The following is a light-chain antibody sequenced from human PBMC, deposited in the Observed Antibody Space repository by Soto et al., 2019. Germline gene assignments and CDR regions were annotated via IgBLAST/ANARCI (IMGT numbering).Light chain of an antibody. CDR3: CSYAGSDTIYV. Sequence: QSALTQPRSVSGSPGQSVTISCTGTSSDVSGYNYVSWYQQHPGKAPKLMIYDVSKRPSGVPDRLSGSKSGNTASLTNSGILVEDEADYSCCSYAGSDTIYVLGTGTKVTGL. J-gene: IGLJ1*01. CDR1: SSDVSGYNY. V-gene: IGLV2-11*01. CDR2: DVS.